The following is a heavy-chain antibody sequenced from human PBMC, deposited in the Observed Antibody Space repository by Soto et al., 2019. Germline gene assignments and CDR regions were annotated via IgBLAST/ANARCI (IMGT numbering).Heavy chain of an antibody. V-gene: IGHV5-10-1*01. Sequence: GESLKISCQGSGYTFTSYWINWVRQMPGKGLEWMGRIDLSDAYTNYSPSFQGHDTMSADKSISTASLQWSSLKASHTATYYCARPRGAVAGTSGVDYGGQVTLVT. CDR2: IDLSDAYT. D-gene: IGHD6-19*01. CDR1: GYTFTSYW. J-gene: IGHJ4*02. CDR3: ARPRGAVAGTSGVDY.